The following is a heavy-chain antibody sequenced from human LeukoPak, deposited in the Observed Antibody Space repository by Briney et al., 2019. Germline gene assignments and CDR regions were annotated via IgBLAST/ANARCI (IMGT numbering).Heavy chain of an antibody. D-gene: IGHD3-10*01. CDR1: GGSLRNYY. J-gene: IGHJ5*02. V-gene: IGHV4-34*01. CDR3: ARGPASGSNFAWFDP. CDR2: INHSGST. Sequence: SETLSLTCGVYGGSLRNYYWSWIRQPPGKGLEWIGEINHSGSTNFNPSLKSRVTISVDMSKNQFSLQLSSVTAADTAVYYCARGPASGSNFAWFDPWGQGTLVTVSS.